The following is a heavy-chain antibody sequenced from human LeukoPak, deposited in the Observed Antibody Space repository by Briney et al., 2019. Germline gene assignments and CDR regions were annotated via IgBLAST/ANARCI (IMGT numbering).Heavy chain of an antibody. D-gene: IGHD4-17*01. J-gene: IGHJ4*02. V-gene: IGHV3-30-3*01. CDR3: ARAMTTVTTTFDY. CDR1: GFTFSSYA. CDR2: ISYDGSNK. Sequence: GGSLRLSCAASGFTFSSYAMHWVRQAPGKGLEWVAVISYDGSNKYYADSVKGRFTISRDNSKNTLYLQMNSLRAEDTAMCYCARAMTTVTTTFDYWGQGTLVTVSS.